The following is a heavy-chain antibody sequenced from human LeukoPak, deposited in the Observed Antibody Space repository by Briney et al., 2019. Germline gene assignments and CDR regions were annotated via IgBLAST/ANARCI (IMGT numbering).Heavy chain of an antibody. CDR3: TRSESGTYKGGFDF. CDR2: IRSKTYGGTG. J-gene: IGHJ4*02. CDR1: GFTFSSYS. V-gene: IGHV3-49*03. D-gene: IGHD1-26*01. Sequence: GGSLRLSCAASGFTFSSYSMNWSRQAPGKGLEWVGFIRSKTYGGTGEYAASVKGRFTISRDDSKSIAHLQMNSLKTEDTAVYYCTRSESGTYKGGFDFWGQGTLVTVSS.